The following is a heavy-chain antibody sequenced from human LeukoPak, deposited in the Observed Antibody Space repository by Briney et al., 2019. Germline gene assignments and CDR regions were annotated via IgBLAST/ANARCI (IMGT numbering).Heavy chain of an antibody. CDR2: IRSKANSYAT. CDR3: TRHFPDRLGYCSGGSCYSGMDV. J-gene: IGHJ6*02. CDR1: GFTFSGSA. Sequence: GGSLKLSCAASGFTFSGSAMHWVRQASGKGLGWVGRIRSKANSYATAYAASVKGRFTISRDDSKNTAYLQMNSLKTEDTAVYYCTRHFPDRLGYCSGGSCYSGMDVWGQGTTVTVSS. D-gene: IGHD2-15*01. V-gene: IGHV3-73*01.